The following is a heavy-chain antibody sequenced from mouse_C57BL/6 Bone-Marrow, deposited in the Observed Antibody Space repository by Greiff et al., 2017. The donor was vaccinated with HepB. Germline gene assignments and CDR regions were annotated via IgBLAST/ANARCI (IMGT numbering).Heavy chain of an antibody. CDR3: AKDYYYGSSYRFAY. Sequence: EVQVVESGGGLVKPGGSLKLSCAASGFTFSDYGMHWVRQAPEKGLEWVAYISSGSSTIYYADTVKGRFTISRDNAKNPLFLQMTSLRSEDTAMYYCAKDYYYGSSYRFAYWGQGTLVTVSA. CDR2: ISSGSSTI. CDR1: GFTFSDYG. J-gene: IGHJ3*01. D-gene: IGHD1-1*01. V-gene: IGHV5-17*01.